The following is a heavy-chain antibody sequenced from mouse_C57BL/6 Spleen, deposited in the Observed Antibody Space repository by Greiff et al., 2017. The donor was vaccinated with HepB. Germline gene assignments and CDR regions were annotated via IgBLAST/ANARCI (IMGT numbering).Heavy chain of an antibody. CDR2: INSDGGST. Sequence: EVKLVESGGGLVQPGESLKLSCESNEYEFPSHDMSWVRKTPEKRLELVAAINSDGGSTYYPDTMERRFIISRDNTKKTLYLQMSSLRSEDTALYYCARYDYDEDSYAMDDWGQGTSVTVSS. CDR1: EYEFPSHD. J-gene: IGHJ4*01. V-gene: IGHV5-2*01. D-gene: IGHD2-4*01. CDR3: ARYDYDEDSYAMDD.